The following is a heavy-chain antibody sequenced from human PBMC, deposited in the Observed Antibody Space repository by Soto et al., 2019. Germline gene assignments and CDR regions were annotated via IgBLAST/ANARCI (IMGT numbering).Heavy chain of an antibody. D-gene: IGHD6-19*01. CDR2: IYNSGST. CDR1: GGSLRSSSYF. V-gene: IGHV4-39*01. CDR3: ARHDGFSSGWIFDY. Sequence: SETLSLTCTVSGGSLRSSSYFWGWIRQPPGKGLEWIGSIYNSGSTYSNPSLKSRVTISVDTSNNQLSLKLRSVTAADTAVYYCARHDGFSSGWIFDYWGHGTLVTVSS. J-gene: IGHJ4*01.